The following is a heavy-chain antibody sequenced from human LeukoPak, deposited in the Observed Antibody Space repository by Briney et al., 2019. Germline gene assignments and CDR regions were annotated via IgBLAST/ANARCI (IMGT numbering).Heavy chain of an antibody. D-gene: IGHD3-16*02. J-gene: IGHJ3*02. V-gene: IGHV3-74*01. CDR1: RFTFSSYW. CDR2: INSDGSST. Sequence: GGSLSISCAASRFTFSSYWMQWVRQAPGKGLVWVSRINSDGSSTSYADSVKGRFTISRDNAKNTLYLQMNSLRAEDTAVYYCARDYRAFDIWGQGTMVSVSS. CDR3: ARDYRAFDI.